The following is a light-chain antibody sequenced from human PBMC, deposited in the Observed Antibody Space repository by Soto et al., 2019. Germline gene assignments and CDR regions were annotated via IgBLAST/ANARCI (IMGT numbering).Light chain of an antibody. J-gene: IGKJ1*01. Sequence: IVMTQSPDSLAVSLGERATINCKSSQSVLYSSNNKNYLAWYQQKPGQPPKLLIYWASTRESGVPDRFSGSGSGTAFTLTISSLQAADVAVYYCQQYYTTPWTFGQGTKVEIK. CDR3: QQYYTTPWT. V-gene: IGKV4-1*01. CDR1: QSVLYSSNNKNY. CDR2: WAS.